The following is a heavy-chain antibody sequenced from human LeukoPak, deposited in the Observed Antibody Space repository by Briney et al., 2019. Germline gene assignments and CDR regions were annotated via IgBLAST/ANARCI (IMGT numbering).Heavy chain of an antibody. V-gene: IGHV4-38-2*01. CDR3: ARARDYGSGTWYFDY. Sequence: PSETLSLTRAVSGYSISSGYYWGWIRQPPGEGLEWIGSIYHSGSTYYNPSLKSRVTISVDTSKNQFSLKLSSVTAADTAVYYCARARDYGSGTWYFDYWGQGTLVTVSS. CDR2: IYHSGST. CDR1: GYSISSGYY. J-gene: IGHJ4*02. D-gene: IGHD3-10*01.